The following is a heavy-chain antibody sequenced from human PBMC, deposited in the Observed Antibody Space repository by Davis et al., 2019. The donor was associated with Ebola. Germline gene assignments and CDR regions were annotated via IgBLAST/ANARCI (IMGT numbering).Heavy chain of an antibody. CDR3: AGANWGTDFDY. J-gene: IGHJ4*02. D-gene: IGHD7-27*01. CDR2: IYYSGST. CDR1: GGSISSYY. Sequence: SETLSLTCTVSGGSISSYYWSWIRQPPGKGLEWIGYIYYSGSTNYNPSLKSRVTISVDTSKNQFSLKLSSVTAADTAVYYCAGANWGTDFDYWGQGTLVTVSA. V-gene: IGHV4-59*01.